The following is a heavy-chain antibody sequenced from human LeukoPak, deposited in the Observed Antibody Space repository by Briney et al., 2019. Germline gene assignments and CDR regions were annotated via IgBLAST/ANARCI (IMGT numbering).Heavy chain of an antibody. CDR2: IYDSGST. Sequence: PSDPLSLTRTVPGGSISSYFWSWIRQPPGKALEWIGNIYDSGSTNYNPSLKSRVTIAVDTSKNQCSLKLSSVTAADTAVYYCARQSISGSSLSYFDYWGQGTLVNVSS. D-gene: IGHD3-22*01. J-gene: IGHJ4*02. CDR3: ARQSISGSSLSYFDY. V-gene: IGHV4-59*07. CDR1: GGSISSYF.